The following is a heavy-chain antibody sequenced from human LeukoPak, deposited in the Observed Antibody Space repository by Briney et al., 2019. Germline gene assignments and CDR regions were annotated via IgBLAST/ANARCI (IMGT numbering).Heavy chain of an antibody. CDR2: INHSGST. V-gene: IGHV4-34*01. J-gene: IGHJ4*02. CDR1: GGSFSGYY. Sequence: PSETLSLTCAVYGGSFSGYYWSWLRQPPGKGLEWIGEINHSGSTYYNPSLKSRVTISVDTSKNQFSLKLSSVTAADTAVYYCARGGRVWFGELFHRYYFDYWGQGTLVTVSS. CDR3: ARGGRVWFGELFHRYYFDY. D-gene: IGHD3-10*01.